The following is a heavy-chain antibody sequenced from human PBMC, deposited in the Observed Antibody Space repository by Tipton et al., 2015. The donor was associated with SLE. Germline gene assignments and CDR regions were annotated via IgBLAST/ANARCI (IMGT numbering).Heavy chain of an antibody. V-gene: IGHV4-39*07. Sequence: GLVKPSETLSLTCTVSGGSISSSGYDWGWIRQPPGKGLEWIGSFYHSGSTYYNPSLKSRVTISVDTSKNQFSLKLSSVTAADTAVYYCARGRLHIFRSSLYYFDYWGQGTLVTVSS. CDR3: ARGRLHIFRSSLYYFDY. J-gene: IGHJ4*02. CDR2: FYHSGST. CDR1: GGSISSSGYD. D-gene: IGHD6-6*01.